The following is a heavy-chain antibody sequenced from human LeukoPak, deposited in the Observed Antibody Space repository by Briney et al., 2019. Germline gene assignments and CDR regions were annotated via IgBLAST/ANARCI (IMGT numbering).Heavy chain of an antibody. CDR1: GYSFTSYW. Sequence: GESLKISCKGSGYSFTSYWIGWVHQMPGKGLEWMGIIYPGDSDTRYSPSFQGQVTISADKSISTAYLQWSSLKASDTAMYYCASSNWGSGYYYYGMDVWGQGTTVTVSS. CDR3: ASSNWGSGYYYYGMDV. D-gene: IGHD7-27*01. J-gene: IGHJ6*02. CDR2: IYPGDSDT. V-gene: IGHV5-51*07.